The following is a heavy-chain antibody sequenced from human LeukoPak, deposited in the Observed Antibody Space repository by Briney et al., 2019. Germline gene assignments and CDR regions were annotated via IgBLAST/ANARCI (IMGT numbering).Heavy chain of an antibody. CDR1: GYTYTSYY. CDR2: INPSGGST. J-gene: IGHJ6*02. V-gene: IGHV1-46*01. D-gene: IGHD2-2*03. Sequence: ASVKVSCKASGYTYTSYYMHWVRQAPGQGLEWMGIINPSGGSTSYAQKSQGRVTMTRDTSTSTVYMELSSLRSEDTAVYYCARGLVDIVVVPAAFYYYYGMDVSGQGTTVTVSS. CDR3: ARGLVDIVVVPAAFYYYYGMDV.